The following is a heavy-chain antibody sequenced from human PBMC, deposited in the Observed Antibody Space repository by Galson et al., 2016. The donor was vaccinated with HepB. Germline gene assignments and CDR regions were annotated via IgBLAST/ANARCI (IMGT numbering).Heavy chain of an antibody. J-gene: IGHJ5*01. V-gene: IGHV3-23*01. Sequence: SLRLSCAASGFTFSNYAMTWVRQAPGKGLEWVSTINGGTRSTYYADSVKGRFTISRDDSQSTLYLHMNSLRGEDTAVYYCAKDSTPLHWFDSWGQGTLVTVSS. CDR1: GFTFSNYA. CDR2: INGGTRST. CDR3: AKDSTPLHWFDS.